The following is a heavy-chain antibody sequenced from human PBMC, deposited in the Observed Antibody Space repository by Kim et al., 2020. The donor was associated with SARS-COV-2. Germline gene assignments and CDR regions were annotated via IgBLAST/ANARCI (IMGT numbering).Heavy chain of an antibody. CDR3: ASGYCTGGSGPFEY. D-gene: IGHD2-8*02. Sequence: DSVKGRFTISRDNAKNTLSLQMNTLRGEDTAMYCCASGYCTGGSGPFEYWGQGTLVTVSS. J-gene: IGHJ4*02. V-gene: IGHV3-53*01.